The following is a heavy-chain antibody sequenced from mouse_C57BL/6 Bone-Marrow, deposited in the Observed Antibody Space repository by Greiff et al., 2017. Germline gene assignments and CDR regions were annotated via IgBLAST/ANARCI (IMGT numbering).Heavy chain of an antibody. J-gene: IGHJ3*01. D-gene: IGHD1-1*01. CDR2: INPSSGYT. V-gene: IGHV1-4*01. CDR1: GYTFTSYT. CDR3: ARSYYGSSLAY. Sequence: QVQLQQSGAELARPGASVKMSCKASGYTFTSYTMHWVKQRPGQGLEWIGYINPSSGYTKYNQKFKDKATLTADKSSSTAYMQLSSLTSEDSAVYYCARSYYGSSLAYWGQGTLVTVSA.